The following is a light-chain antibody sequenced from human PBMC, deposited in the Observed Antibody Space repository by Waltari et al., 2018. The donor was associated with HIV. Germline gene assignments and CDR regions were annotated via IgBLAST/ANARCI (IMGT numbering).Light chain of an antibody. CDR3: AAWDDSLSGSWV. J-gene: IGLJ3*02. Sequence: QSVLTQPPSASGTPGQRVTISCSGSSPNIGSNYVYWYQQLPGQAPKLLIYRNNQRPSGVPDRFSGSKSGTSASLAISGLRSEDEADYYCAAWDDSLSGSWVFGGGTKLTVL. CDR1: SPNIGSNY. V-gene: IGLV1-47*01. CDR2: RNN.